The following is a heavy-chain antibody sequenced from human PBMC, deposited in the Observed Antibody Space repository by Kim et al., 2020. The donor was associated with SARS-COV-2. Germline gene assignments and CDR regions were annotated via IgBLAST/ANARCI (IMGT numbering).Heavy chain of an antibody. D-gene: IGHD2-15*01. V-gene: IGHV1-69*01. CDR3: TSFGGFNWFDP. J-gene: IGHJ5*02. Sequence: NYAQKFQGRVTITPGESTSTAYMELSSLRSEDTAVYYCTSFGGFNWFDPWGQGTLVTVSS.